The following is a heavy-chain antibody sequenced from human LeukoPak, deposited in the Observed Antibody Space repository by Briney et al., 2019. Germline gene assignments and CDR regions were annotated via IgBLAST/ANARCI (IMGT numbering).Heavy chain of an antibody. V-gene: IGHV4-61*02. D-gene: IGHD3-22*01. J-gene: IGHJ4*02. Sequence: SQTLSLTCTVSGASISSGRNCWGWLRQPAGKGLEWIGRMYPSGNTNYNPSLKSRVTILVDTSKNQFSLKLSSVTAADTALYYCARDVYDSSGYYLDYWGQGTLVTVSS. CDR2: MYPSGNT. CDR1: GASISSGRNC. CDR3: ARDVYDSSGYYLDY.